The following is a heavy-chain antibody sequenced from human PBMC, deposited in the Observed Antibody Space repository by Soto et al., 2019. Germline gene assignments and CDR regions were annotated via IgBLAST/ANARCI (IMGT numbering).Heavy chain of an antibody. D-gene: IGHD6-19*01. CDR3: ARPGIAVAGTGPYYYYGMDV. Sequence: GGSLRLSCAASGFTFSSYSMNWVRQAPGKGLEWVSYISSSSSTIYYADSVKGRFTISRDNAKNSLYLQMNSLRDEDTAVYYCARPGIAVAGTGPYYYYGMDVWGQGTTVTVSS. J-gene: IGHJ6*02. CDR1: GFTFSSYS. V-gene: IGHV3-48*02. CDR2: ISSSSSTI.